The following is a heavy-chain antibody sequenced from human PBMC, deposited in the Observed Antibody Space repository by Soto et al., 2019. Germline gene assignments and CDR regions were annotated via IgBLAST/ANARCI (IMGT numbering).Heavy chain of an antibody. V-gene: IGHV4-4*02. CDR1: GGSISSSNW. Sequence: PSETLSLTCAVSGGSISSSNWWSWVRQPPGKGLEWIGEIYHSGSTNYNPSLKSRVTISVDKSKNQFSLKLSSVTAADTAVYYCARDGEYGSGSSGYYGMDVWGQGTTVTVSS. D-gene: IGHD3-10*01. CDR2: IYHSGST. CDR3: ARDGEYGSGSSGYYGMDV. J-gene: IGHJ6*02.